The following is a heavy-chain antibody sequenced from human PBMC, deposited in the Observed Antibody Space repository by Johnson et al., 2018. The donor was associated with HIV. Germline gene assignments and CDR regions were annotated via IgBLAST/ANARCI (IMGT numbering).Heavy chain of an antibody. D-gene: IGHD1-26*01. V-gene: IGHV3-7*03. CDR1: GFTFGAYW. J-gene: IGHJ3*02. CDR2: IKGDGSEK. Sequence: VQLVESGGGLVQPGGSLRLSCAASGFTFGAYWMSWVRQAPGNGLEWVANIKGDGSEKFYVDSVKGRFTVSRDNAKNSLFLQMDSLRVEDTAVYYCAKVRGVGATAAFDIWGQGTMVTVSS. CDR3: AKVRGVGATAAFDI.